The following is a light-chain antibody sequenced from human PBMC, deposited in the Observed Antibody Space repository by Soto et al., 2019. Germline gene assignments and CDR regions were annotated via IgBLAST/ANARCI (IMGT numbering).Light chain of an antibody. V-gene: IGKV3-11*01. CDR1: QSVGSY. Sequence: EIVLTQYPATLSLSPGERATLSCRASQSVGSYLAWYQQKPGQAPRLLIDDASNRATGIPARFSGSRSGTHSTLAISGLESEDFAVYYCQQRSNWPKTFGQGTKVEIK. J-gene: IGKJ1*01. CDR3: QQRSNWPKT. CDR2: DAS.